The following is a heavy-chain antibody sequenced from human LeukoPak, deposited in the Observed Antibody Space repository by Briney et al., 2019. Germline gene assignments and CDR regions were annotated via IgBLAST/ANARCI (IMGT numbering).Heavy chain of an antibody. CDR1: GGSISSSSYY. CDR2: IYYSGST. V-gene: IGHV4-39*01. Sequence: PETLSLTCTVSGGSISSSSYYWGWIRQPPGKGLEWIGSIYYSGSTYYNPSLKSRVTISVDTSKNQFSLKLSSVTAADTAVYYCARPAHYGSGSSPLDYWGQGTLVTVSS. CDR3: ARPAHYGSGSSPLDY. D-gene: IGHD3-10*01. J-gene: IGHJ4*02.